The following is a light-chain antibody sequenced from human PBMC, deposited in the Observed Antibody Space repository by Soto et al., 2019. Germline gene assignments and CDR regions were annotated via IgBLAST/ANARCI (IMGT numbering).Light chain of an antibody. CDR3: AAWDGSLNVVL. Sequence: SLLTQPPSASGTPGQTVTISCTGSSSNIGSNTVNWYQQLPGSAPKLLMYSTNQRPSGVPDRFSGSKSGTSASLAISGLQSEDEADYYCAAWDGSLNVVLFGGGTKVTVL. J-gene: IGLJ2*01. CDR2: STN. CDR1: SSNIGSNT. V-gene: IGLV1-44*01.